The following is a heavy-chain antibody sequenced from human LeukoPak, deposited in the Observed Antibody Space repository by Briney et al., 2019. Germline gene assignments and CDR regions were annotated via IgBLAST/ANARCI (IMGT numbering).Heavy chain of an antibody. J-gene: IGHJ4*02. CDR1: GFTFSSYA. D-gene: IGHD2-2*01. V-gene: IGHV3-23*01. CDR2: ISTSGEST. Sequence: GGSLRLSCAASGFTFSSYAMSWVRQAPGKGLEWGSSISTSGESTYYADSVKGRFTISRDNSKNTLYLHMNSLRAEDTAIYYCAKDALRLCSSTSCYLWGQGTLVTVSS. CDR3: AKDALRLCSSTSCYL.